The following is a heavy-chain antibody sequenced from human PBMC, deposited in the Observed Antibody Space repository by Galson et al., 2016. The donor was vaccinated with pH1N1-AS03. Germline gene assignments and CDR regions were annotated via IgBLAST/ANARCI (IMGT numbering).Heavy chain of an antibody. V-gene: IGHV1-18*01. Sequence: SVKVSCKASGYTFSNYGITWVRQAPGQGLQWMGWIKNNNDNTIYGQDFQGRVTLTTDPSTNTAYMELKNLRSDDTGVYYCARAFEEYLLRDYSSVFDSWGQGTRVPVSS. CDR3: ARAFEEYLLRDYSSVFDS. CDR2: IKNNNDNT. CDR1: GYTFSNYG. D-gene: IGHD2/OR15-2a*01. J-gene: IGHJ4*02.